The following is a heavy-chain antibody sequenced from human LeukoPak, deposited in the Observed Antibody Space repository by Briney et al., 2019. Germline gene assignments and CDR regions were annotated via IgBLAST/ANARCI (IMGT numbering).Heavy chain of an antibody. Sequence: GGSLRLSCAASGFTFSNYAMSWVRQAPGKGLEWVSAISGSGGSTYYADSVKGRFTISRDNSKNTLYLQMNSLRAEDTAVYYCAKDRTRGPIYSNLSGATDYWGQGTLVTVSS. J-gene: IGHJ4*02. CDR2: ISGSGGST. D-gene: IGHD4-11*01. CDR3: AKDRTRGPIYSNLSGATDY. V-gene: IGHV3-23*01. CDR1: GFTFSNYA.